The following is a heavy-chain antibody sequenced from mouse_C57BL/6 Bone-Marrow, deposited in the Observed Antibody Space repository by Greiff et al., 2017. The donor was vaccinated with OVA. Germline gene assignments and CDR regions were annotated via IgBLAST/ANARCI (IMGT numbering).Heavy chain of an antibody. Sequence: QVQLKQSGAELARPGASVKLSCKASGYTFTSYGISWVKQRTGQGLEWIGEIYPRSGNTYYNEKFKGKATLTADKSSSTAYMELRSLTSEDSAVYFCARREYITTVVAKGYWYFDVWGTGTTVTVSS. D-gene: IGHD1-1*01. J-gene: IGHJ1*03. V-gene: IGHV1-81*01. CDR1: GYTFTSYG. CDR2: IYPRSGNT. CDR3: ARREYITTVVAKGYWYFDV.